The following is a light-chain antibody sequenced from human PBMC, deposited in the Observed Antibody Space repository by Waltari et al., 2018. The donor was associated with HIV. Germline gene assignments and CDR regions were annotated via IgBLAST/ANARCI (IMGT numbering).Light chain of an antibody. CDR3: AAWDDSLNGWV. V-gene: IGLV1-44*01. Sequence: QSVLTQPPSASGTPGQRVTLSCSGRSSNLGTYTVHWYQQRPGTAPKLLIYSNNQRPSGVPDRFSGSKSGTSASLAISGLQSEDEADYYCAAWDDSLNGWVFGGGTKLTVL. J-gene: IGLJ3*02. CDR2: SNN. CDR1: SSNLGTYT.